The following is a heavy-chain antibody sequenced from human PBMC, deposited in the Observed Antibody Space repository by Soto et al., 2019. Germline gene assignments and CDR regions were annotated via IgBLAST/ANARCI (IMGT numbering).Heavy chain of an antibody. V-gene: IGHV1-18*04. CDR2: ISAYNGNT. D-gene: IGHD3-3*01. CDR3: ARDGSNYDFWGGYYYGMDV. CDR1: GYTFTSYG. J-gene: IGHJ6*02. Sequence: ASVKVSCKASGYTFTSYGIRWVRQAPGQGLEWMGWISAYNGNTNYAQKLQGRVTMTTDTSTSTAYMELRSLRSDDTAVYYCARDGSNYDFWGGYYYGMDVWGQGTTVTVSS.